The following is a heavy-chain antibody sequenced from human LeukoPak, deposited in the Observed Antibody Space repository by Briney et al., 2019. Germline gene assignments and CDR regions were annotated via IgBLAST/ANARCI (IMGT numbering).Heavy chain of an antibody. Sequence: GGSLRLSCAASGFTFSSYTMNWVRQAPGKGLEWLSYIGTSYSSMSHADSVKGRFTISRDNAKNSLYLQMNSLRAEDTAVYYCARGHGLTFDYWGQGTLVSVSS. V-gene: IGHV3-48*01. J-gene: IGHJ4*02. CDR1: GFTFSSYT. CDR2: IGTSYSSM. CDR3: ARGHGLTFDY. D-gene: IGHD3-9*01.